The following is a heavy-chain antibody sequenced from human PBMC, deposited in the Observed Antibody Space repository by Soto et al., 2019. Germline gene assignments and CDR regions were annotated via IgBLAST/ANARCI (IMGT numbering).Heavy chain of an antibody. V-gene: IGHV4-61*01. D-gene: IGHD2-15*01. Sequence: SETLSLTCSVSGGSVSSSSYYWGWVRQPPGKRLEWIGYIYYSGSTNYNPSLKSRVTISVDTCKNQFSLKVSSVTAADTAVYYCARDRGTFCSGGSCYSRGMDVWGQGTTVTVSS. CDR2: IYYSGST. J-gene: IGHJ6*02. CDR1: GGSVSSSSYY. CDR3: ARDRGTFCSGGSCYSRGMDV.